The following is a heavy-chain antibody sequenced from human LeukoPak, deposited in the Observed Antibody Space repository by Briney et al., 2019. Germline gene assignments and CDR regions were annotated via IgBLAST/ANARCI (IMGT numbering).Heavy chain of an antibody. V-gene: IGHV3-21*01. J-gene: IGHJ4*02. Sequence: PGGSLRLSCAASGFTFSSYWMSWVRQAPGKGLEWVSCISTSSSYIYYADSVKGRFTISRDNAKNSLYLQMNSLRAEDTAVYYCARGGSTTTMTTDFDYWGQGTLVTVSS. D-gene: IGHD4-17*01. CDR3: ARGGSTTTMTTDFDY. CDR2: ISTSSSYI. CDR1: GFTFSSYW.